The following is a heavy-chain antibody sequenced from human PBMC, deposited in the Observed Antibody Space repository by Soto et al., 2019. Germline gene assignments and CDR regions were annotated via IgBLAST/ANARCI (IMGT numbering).Heavy chain of an antibody. J-gene: IGHJ4*02. Sequence: QVQLVQSGGGVVQPGRSLRLSCAASGFTFNNYPIHWVRQAPGKGLEWVAVKSYDGGSKYYADSVKGRFTISRDNSKNTLYLQMNSLRAEDTAAVYYCARGVVTDYYFDYWGQGTLVTVSS. V-gene: IGHV3-30-3*01. CDR1: GFTFNNYP. CDR3: ARGVVTDYYFDY. D-gene: IGHD2-15*01. CDR2: KSYDGGSK.